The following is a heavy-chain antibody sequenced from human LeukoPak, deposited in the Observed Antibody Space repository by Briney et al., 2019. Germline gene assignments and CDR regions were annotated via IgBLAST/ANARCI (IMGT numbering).Heavy chain of an antibody. D-gene: IGHD5-18*01. V-gene: IGHV3-53*01. Sequence: GGSLRLSCAASGFTVSSNYMSWVRQAPGKGLEWVSVIYSAGSTYYADSVKGRFTISRDNSKNTLYLQMNSLRAEDTAMYYCARGSDVDTAMVTAYWGQGTLVTVPS. J-gene: IGHJ4*02. CDR1: GFTVSSNY. CDR3: ARGSDVDTAMVTAY. CDR2: IYSAGST.